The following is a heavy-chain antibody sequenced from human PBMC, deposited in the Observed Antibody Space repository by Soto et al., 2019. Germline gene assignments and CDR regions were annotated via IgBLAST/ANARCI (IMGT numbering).Heavy chain of an antibody. J-gene: IGHJ6*03. CDR1: GFTFSTAW. V-gene: IGHV3-15*01. CDR3: TTGTITIFGVVMGYYYMDV. CDR2: IKSKTDGGTT. Sequence: GGSLRLSCAASGFTFSTAWMSWVRQAPGKGLEWVGRIKSKTDGGTTDYAAPVKGRFTISRDDSKNTLYLQMNSLKTEDTAVYYCTTGTITIFGVVMGYYYMDVWGKGTTVTVSS. D-gene: IGHD3-3*01.